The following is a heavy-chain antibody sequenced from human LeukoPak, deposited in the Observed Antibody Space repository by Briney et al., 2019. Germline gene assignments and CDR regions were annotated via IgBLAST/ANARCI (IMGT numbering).Heavy chain of an antibody. CDR1: GFTFSDYY. CDR2: ISSSGSTI. V-gene: IGHV3-11*01. D-gene: IGHD3-22*01. Sequence: PGGSLRLSCAASGFTFSDYYMSGIRQAPGKGLEWVSYISSSGSTIYYADSVKGRFTISRDNAKNSLYLQMNSLRAEDTAVYYCARGAYYYDSSGYYLFDYWGQGTLVTVSS. CDR3: ARGAYYYDSSGYYLFDY. J-gene: IGHJ4*02.